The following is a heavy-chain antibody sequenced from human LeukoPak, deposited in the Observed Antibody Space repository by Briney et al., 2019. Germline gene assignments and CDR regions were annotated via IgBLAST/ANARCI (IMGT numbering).Heavy chain of an antibody. CDR1: GCTFSAYG. J-gene: IGHJ4*02. D-gene: IGHD4-23*01. CDR2: IRYDESKI. Sequence: GGSLRVSCAASGCTFSAYGMHWVRQAPGKGLEWLTFIRYDESKIYYADSVRGRFTISRDNSRNTLYLQMNSLRAEDTAVYYCANLLRWEPYWGQGTLVTVSS. V-gene: IGHV3-30*02. CDR3: ANLLRWEPY.